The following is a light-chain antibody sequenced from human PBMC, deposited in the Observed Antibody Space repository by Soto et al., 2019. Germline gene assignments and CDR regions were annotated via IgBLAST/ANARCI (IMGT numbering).Light chain of an antibody. CDR3: VLYVGSGMWV. CDR1: SGSVSTSHF. CDR2: GTK. J-gene: IGLJ3*02. V-gene: IGLV8-61*01. Sequence: QTVVTREPSFSVSPGGTVTLTCGLSSGSVSTSHFPNWYKQTPGQPPRTLIYGTKTRSSGVPDRFSGSILGIRAALTITGAQADDDSEYYCVLYVGSGMWVFGGGTQLTVL.